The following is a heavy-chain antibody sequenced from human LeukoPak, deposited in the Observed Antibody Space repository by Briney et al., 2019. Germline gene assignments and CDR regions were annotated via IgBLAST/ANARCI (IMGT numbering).Heavy chain of an antibody. V-gene: IGHV3-23*01. CDR3: AKGRGFTSTSCYNY. CDR1: GFTFSSYA. Sequence: GSLRLSCAASGFTFSSYAMRWVRQAPGKGLEWVSPISGSGDSTYYADSVKGRFTISRDNSKNALYLQMNSLRAEDTAVYYCAKGRGFTSTSCYNYWGQGTLVTVSS. D-gene: IGHD2-2*02. J-gene: IGHJ4*02. CDR2: ISGSGDST.